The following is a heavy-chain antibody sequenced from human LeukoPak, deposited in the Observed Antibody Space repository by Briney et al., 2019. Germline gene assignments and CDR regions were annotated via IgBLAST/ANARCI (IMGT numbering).Heavy chain of an antibody. V-gene: IGHV3-48*02. CDR1: GFTFSSYS. CDR3: ASRYFDY. CDR2: ISSSSSTI. Sequence: GGSLRLSCAASGFTFSSYSMNWVRQAPGKGLEWVSYISSSSSTIYYADSVKGRFTISRDNAKNSLYLQMNSLGDEDTAVYYCASRYFDYWGQGTLVTVSS. J-gene: IGHJ4*02.